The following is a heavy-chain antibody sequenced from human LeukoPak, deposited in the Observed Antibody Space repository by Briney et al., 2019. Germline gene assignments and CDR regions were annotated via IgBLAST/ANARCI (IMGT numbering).Heavy chain of an antibody. CDR3: ARVVVVPAAMLNYYYYYGMDV. V-gene: IGHV3-48*02. D-gene: IGHD2-2*01. CDR1: GFTFSSYN. J-gene: IGHJ6*02. CDR2: ITSNSSTI. Sequence: GGSLRLSCAASGFTFSSYNMNWVRQAPGKGLEWVSYITSNSSTIYYADSVKGRFTISRDNAKNSLYLQMNSLRDEDTAVYYCARVVVVPAAMLNYYYYYGMDVWGQGTTVTVSS.